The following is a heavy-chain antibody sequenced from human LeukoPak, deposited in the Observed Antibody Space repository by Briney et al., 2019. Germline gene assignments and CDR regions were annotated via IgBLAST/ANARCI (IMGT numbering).Heavy chain of an antibody. V-gene: IGHV3-48*03. Sequence: PGGSLRLSCAASGFTFSSYEMNWVRQAPGKGLEWVSYISSSGSTICYADSVKGRFTISRDNAKNSLYLQMNSLRAEDTAVYYCARGDLIVQAFDIWGQGTMVTVSS. CDR3: ARGDLIVQAFDI. D-gene: IGHD3-22*01. CDR2: ISSSGSTI. J-gene: IGHJ3*02. CDR1: GFTFSSYE.